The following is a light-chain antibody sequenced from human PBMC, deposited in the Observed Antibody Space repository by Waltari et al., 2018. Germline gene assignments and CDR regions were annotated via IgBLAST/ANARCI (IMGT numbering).Light chain of an antibody. CDR2: GVS. J-gene: IGLJ2*01. Sequence: QSALTQPASVSGSPGQSITISCTGSSTDIGGYFFVSWYQQHPGTAPKLIIYGVSNRPAGVSDRFSGSKSANTASLTISGLQTEDEADYYCSSYSSTTTRVIFGGGTRLTVL. CDR3: SSYSSTTTRVI. CDR1: STDIGGYFF. V-gene: IGLV2-14*03.